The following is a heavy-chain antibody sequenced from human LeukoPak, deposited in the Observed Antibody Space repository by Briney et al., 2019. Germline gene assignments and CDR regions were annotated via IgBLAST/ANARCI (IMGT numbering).Heavy chain of an antibody. CDR3: ARYSYDSSGYYFDAFDI. J-gene: IGHJ3*02. CDR1: GGSINSYY. CDR2: IYNSGRT. V-gene: IGHV4-4*07. Sequence: PSETLSLTCTVSGGSINSYYWSWIRQPAGKGLEWIGRIYNSGRTNYNPSLKSRVTMSVDTSKYQFSLKLSSVTAADTAVYYCARYSYDSSGYYFDAFDIWGQGTMVTVSS. D-gene: IGHD3-22*01.